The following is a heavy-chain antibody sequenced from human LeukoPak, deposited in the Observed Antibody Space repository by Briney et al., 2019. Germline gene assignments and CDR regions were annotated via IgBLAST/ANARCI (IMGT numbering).Heavy chain of an antibody. V-gene: IGHV3-9*01. J-gene: IGHJ4*02. Sequence: PGGSLRLSCAASGSTFDDYAMHWVRQAPGKGLEWVSGISWNSGSIGYADSVKGRFTISRDNAKNSLYLQMNSLRAEDTALYYCAKGVSGWYRGFDYWGQGTLVTVSS. CDR3: AKGVSGWYRGFDY. CDR2: ISWNSGSI. CDR1: GSTFDDYA. D-gene: IGHD6-19*01.